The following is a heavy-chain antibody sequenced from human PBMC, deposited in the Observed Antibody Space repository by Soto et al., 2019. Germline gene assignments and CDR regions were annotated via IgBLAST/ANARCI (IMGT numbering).Heavy chain of an antibody. Sequence: GESLKISCKGSGYSFTSYWIAWVRQMPGKGLEWMGIIYPGDSDTRYSPSFQGQVTISADKSISTVYLQWSGLRASDTAMYYCAKRARYSSFDSWGQGTLVTVS. CDR1: GYSFTSYW. J-gene: IGHJ5*01. CDR3: AKRARYSSFDS. V-gene: IGHV5-51*01. D-gene: IGHD5-12*01. CDR2: IYPGDSDT.